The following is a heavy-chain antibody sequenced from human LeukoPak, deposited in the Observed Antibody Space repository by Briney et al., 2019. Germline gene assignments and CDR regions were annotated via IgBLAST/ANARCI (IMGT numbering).Heavy chain of an antibody. CDR1: GYSFPTYW. Sequence: GESLKISCKGSGYSFPTYWIGWVRQMPGKGLELMGIIYPDDSNTRYSPSFQGQVTISADKSISSAYLQWSSLKASDTAMYYCARGYTYFDYWGQGTLVTVSS. D-gene: IGHD5-18*01. CDR2: IYPDDSNT. J-gene: IGHJ4*02. CDR3: ARGYTYFDY. V-gene: IGHV5-51*01.